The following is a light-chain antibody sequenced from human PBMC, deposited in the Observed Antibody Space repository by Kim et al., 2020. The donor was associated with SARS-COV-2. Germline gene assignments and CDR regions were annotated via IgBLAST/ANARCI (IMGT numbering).Light chain of an antibody. J-gene: IGLJ2*01. CDR1: SSNIGAVYD. Sequence: VPTSLPGSSSNIGAVYDLHWYQQLPGTAPKLLIYGNSNRPSGVPDRFSGSKSGTSASLAITGLQAEDEADYYCQSYDSSLSGARVFGGGTQLTVL. V-gene: IGLV1-40*01. CDR2: GNS. CDR3: QSYDSSLSGARV.